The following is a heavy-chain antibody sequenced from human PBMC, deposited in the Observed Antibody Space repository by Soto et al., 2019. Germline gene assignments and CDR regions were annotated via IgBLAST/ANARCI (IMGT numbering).Heavy chain of an antibody. CDR2: IYSGGST. J-gene: IGHJ6*03. Sequence: EGSLRLSCAASGFTVSSNYMSRVRQAPGKGLEWVSVIYSGGSTYYADSVKGRFTISRHNSKNTLYLQMNSLRAEDTAVYYCARERGYDKPPHYYYYVDVWGKGTTVTVSS. CDR1: GFTVSSNY. V-gene: IGHV3-53*04. D-gene: IGHD2-2*01. CDR3: ARERGYDKPPHYYYYVDV.